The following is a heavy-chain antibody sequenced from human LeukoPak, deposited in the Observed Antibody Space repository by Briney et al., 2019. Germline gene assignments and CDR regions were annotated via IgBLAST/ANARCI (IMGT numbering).Heavy chain of an antibody. D-gene: IGHD4-23*01. Sequence: GGSLSLSCAASGFTFSSYSMNWVRQAPGKGLEWVSSISSSSYIYYADSVKGRFTISRDNAKNSLYLQMNSLRAEDTAVYYCARERYGVNSGYFQHWGQGTLVTVSS. CDR3: ARERYGVNSGYFQH. J-gene: IGHJ1*01. CDR1: GFTFSSYS. CDR2: ISSSSYI. V-gene: IGHV3-21*01.